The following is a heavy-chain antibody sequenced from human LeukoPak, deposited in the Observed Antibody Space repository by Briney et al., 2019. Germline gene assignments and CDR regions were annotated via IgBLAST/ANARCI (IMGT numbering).Heavy chain of an antibody. D-gene: IGHD4-11*01. V-gene: IGHV4-59*01. CDR1: GGSTTGYY. CDR2: VHFSGTT. Sequence: SETLSLTCTVSGGSTTGYYWSWIRQPPGRGLEWIGYVHFSGTTSFNPSLKSRVTISVDTSKNQFSLRLSSVTAADTAVYYCAREQYLAYDVFGFWGQGTMVTVSS. J-gene: IGHJ3*01. CDR3: AREQYLAYDVFGF.